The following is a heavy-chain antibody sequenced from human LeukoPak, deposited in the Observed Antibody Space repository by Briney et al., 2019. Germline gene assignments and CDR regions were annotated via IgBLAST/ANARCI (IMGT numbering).Heavy chain of an antibody. Sequence: SETLSLTCTVSGGSISSDSYYWSWIRQPAGKGLEWIGRIYTSGSTNYNPSLKSRVTISVDTSKNQFSLKLSSVTAADTAVYYCARDAGSAARPPYYYYYMDVWGKGTTVTISS. CDR3: ARDAGSAARPPYYYYYMDV. CDR1: GGSISSDSYY. D-gene: IGHD6-25*01. CDR2: IYTSGST. J-gene: IGHJ6*03. V-gene: IGHV4-61*02.